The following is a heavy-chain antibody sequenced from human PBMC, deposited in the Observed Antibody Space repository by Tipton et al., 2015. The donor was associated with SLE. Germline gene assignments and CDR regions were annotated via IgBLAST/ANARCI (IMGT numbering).Heavy chain of an antibody. CDR2: IHNSGST. Sequence: LSLTCSVSGGSVSIGDYYWTWIRQHPGKGLEWIGYIHNSGSTHYNPSLKSRASMSVDMSNNHFSLKLTSVTAADTAVYFCARATDFGSGSFSTFDIWGQGTMVTVSS. CDR3: ARATDFGSGSFSTFDI. J-gene: IGHJ3*02. V-gene: IGHV4-31*03. D-gene: IGHD3-10*01. CDR1: GGSVSIGDYY.